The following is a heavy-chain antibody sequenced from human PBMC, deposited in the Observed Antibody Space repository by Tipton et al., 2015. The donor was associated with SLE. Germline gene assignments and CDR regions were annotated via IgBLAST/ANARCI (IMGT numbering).Heavy chain of an antibody. D-gene: IGHD3-10*01. CDR3: ARQRLRLLSPLDA. CDR2: IDPNGSPT. CDR1: GFTFSSYW. J-gene: IGHJ6*02. Sequence: SLRLSCTASGFTFSSYWMHWVRQPPGKGLVWVSEIDPNGSPTNYADSVKDRFTISRDNAKNTLFLEMNSLRVDETAVYYCARQRLRLLSPLDAWGQGTTVTVS. V-gene: IGHV3-74*01.